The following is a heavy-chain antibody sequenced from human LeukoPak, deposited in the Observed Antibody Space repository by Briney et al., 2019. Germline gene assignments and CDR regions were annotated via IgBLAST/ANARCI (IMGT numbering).Heavy chain of an antibody. CDR3: AKGYCSSISCLVDY. CDR1: GFTFDDYA. D-gene: IGHD2-2*01. V-gene: IGHV3-9*01. Sequence: GGSLRLSCAASGFTFDDYAMHWVRQAPGKGLEWVSGISWNSGSIGYADSVKGRFTISRDSAKNSLYLQMNSLRAEDTALYYCAKGYCSSISCLVDYWGQGTLVTVSS. J-gene: IGHJ4*02. CDR2: ISWNSGSI.